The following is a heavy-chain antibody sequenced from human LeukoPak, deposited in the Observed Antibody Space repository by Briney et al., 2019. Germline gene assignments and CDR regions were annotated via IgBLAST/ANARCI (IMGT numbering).Heavy chain of an antibody. Sequence: GGSLRLSCAASGFTFSTYSMNWVRQAPGKGLEWVSYIGSRSGPIYYADSVKGRFTISRDNAKNSLYLQMNSLRDADTAVYYCATDNVDYWGQGTLVTVSS. D-gene: IGHD2-8*01. CDR2: IGSRSGPI. J-gene: IGHJ4*02. CDR3: ATDNVDY. CDR1: GFTFSTYS. V-gene: IGHV3-48*02.